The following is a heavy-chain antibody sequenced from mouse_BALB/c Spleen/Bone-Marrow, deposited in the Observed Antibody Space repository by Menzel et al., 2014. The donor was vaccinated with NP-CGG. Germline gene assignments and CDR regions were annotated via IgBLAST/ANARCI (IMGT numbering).Heavy chain of an antibody. CDR3: ARLNYYGNLFV. CDR2: INPDSSTI. J-gene: IGHJ1*01. V-gene: IGHV4-1*02. Sequence: DVQLVESGGGLVQPGGSLKLSCAASGFDFSRYWMSWVRQAPGKGLEWIGEINPDSSTINYTPSLEDKFIISRDNAKNTLYLQTSKVRSEDTALYYCARLNYYGNLFVWGAGTTVTVSS. D-gene: IGHD1-1*01. CDR1: GFDFSRYW.